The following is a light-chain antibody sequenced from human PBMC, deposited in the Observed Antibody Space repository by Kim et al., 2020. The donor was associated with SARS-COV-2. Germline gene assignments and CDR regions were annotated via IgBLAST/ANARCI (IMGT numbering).Light chain of an antibody. Sequence: VSAGERFTLSCRSNQNVNRDVAWYRQTPGQPPKLLVYRTSIRASGVAARFSGSGSGTEFALAISSVQSEDFAVYYCQQYNTWPRTFGQGTKVDIK. J-gene: IGKJ1*01. CDR2: RTS. CDR3: QQYNTWPRT. V-gene: IGKV3-15*01. CDR1: QNVNRD.